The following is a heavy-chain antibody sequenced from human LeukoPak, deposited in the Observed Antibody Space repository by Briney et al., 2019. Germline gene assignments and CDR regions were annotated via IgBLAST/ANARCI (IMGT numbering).Heavy chain of an antibody. CDR3: ARELGSTWSDY. CDR2: ISSSSSYI. J-gene: IGHJ4*02. CDR1: GFTFSSYS. Sequence: SGGSLRLSCAASGFTFSSYSMNWVRQAPGKGLEWVSSISSSSSYIYYADSVKGRFTISRDNAKNSMYLQMNSLRAEDTAVYYCARELGSTWSDYWGQGTLVTVSS. D-gene: IGHD2-15*01. V-gene: IGHV3-21*01.